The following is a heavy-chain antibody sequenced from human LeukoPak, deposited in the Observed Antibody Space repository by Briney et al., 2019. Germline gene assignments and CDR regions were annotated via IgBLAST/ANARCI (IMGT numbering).Heavy chain of an antibody. CDR3: ARGDYYDSSGFYTDAFDI. CDR2: IKQDGSEK. V-gene: IGHV3-7*01. J-gene: IGHJ3*02. Sequence: PGGSLRLSCAASGFTFSRYWMSWVRQAPGKGLEWVASIKQDGSEKFYVDSVKGRFTISRDNAKNSLYLQMNSLRAEDTALYYCARGDYYDSSGFYTDAFDIWGQGTMVTVSS. CDR1: GFTFSRYW. D-gene: IGHD3-22*01.